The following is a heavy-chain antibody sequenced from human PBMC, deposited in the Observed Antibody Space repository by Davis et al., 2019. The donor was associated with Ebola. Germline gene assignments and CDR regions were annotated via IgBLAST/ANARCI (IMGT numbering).Heavy chain of an antibody. CDR2: INPSGGST. V-gene: IGHV1-46*01. CDR3: ARESIAARRTYYGMDV. Sequence: AASVKVSCKASGYTFTSYYMHWVRQAPGQGLEWMGIINPSGGSTSYAQKFQGRVTMTRDTSISTAYMELSRLRSDDTAVYYCARESIAARRTYYGMDVWGQGTTVTVSS. D-gene: IGHD6-6*01. J-gene: IGHJ6*02. CDR1: GYTFTSYY.